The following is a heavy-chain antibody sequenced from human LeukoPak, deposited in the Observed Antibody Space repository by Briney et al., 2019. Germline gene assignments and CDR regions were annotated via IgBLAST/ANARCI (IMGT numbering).Heavy chain of an antibody. D-gene: IGHD3-10*01. J-gene: IGHJ4*02. CDR1: GFTFSSYE. Sequence: PGGSLRLSCAASGFTFSSYEMNWFRQAPGKGLEWVSYISSSGSTIYYADSVKGRFTISRDNAKNSLYLQMNSLRAEDTAVYYCAREGITMVRGVIIPEKFDYWGQGTLVTVSS. CDR3: AREGITMVRGVIIPEKFDY. CDR2: ISSSGSTI. V-gene: IGHV3-48*03.